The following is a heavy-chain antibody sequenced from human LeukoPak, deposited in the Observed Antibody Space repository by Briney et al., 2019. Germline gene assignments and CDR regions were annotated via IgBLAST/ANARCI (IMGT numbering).Heavy chain of an antibody. J-gene: IGHJ4*02. V-gene: IGHV3-30*02. CDR3: GRDGPPDY. CDR1: GFIFSNYG. CDR2: LRNDESEI. Sequence: GGSLRLSCAASGFIFSNYGMHWVRQAPGKGLEWVAFLRNDESEIFYADSVKGRFTISRDNAKNSLYLQMNSLRAEDTAVYYCGRDGPPDYWGQGTLVTVSS.